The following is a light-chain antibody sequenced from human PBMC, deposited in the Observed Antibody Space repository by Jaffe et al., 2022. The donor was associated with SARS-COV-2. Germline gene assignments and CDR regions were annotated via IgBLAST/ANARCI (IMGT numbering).Light chain of an antibody. CDR2: EGS. J-gene: IGLJ1*01. V-gene: IGLV2-23*01. CDR3: CSYAGSDTYV. CDR1: SSDVGSYNL. Sequence: QSALTQPASASGSPGQSITISCTGTSSDVGSYNLVSWYQQHPGKAPKLMIYEGSQRPSGVSLRFSGSRSGNTASLTISGLQAEDEADYYCCSYAGSDTYVFGSGTKVTVL.